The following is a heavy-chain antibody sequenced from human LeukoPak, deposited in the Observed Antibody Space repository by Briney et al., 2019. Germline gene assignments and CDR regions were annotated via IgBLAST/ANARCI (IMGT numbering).Heavy chain of an antibody. D-gene: IGHD2-2*02. CDR3: AKSYVVVPAAIEYFDY. CDR2: ISGSGGST. V-gene: IGHV3-23*01. J-gene: IGHJ4*02. CDR1: GFTFSSYA. Sequence: GGSLRLSCAASGFTFSSYAMSWVRQAPGKGVEWVSDISGSGGSTYYADSVKGRFTISRDNSKNTLYLQMNSLRAEDTAVYYCAKSYVVVPAAIEYFDYWGQGTLVTVSS.